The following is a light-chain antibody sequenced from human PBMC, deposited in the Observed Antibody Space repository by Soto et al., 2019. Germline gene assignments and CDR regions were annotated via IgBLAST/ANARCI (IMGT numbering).Light chain of an antibody. CDR3: QQRSNWPPEIT. V-gene: IGKV3-11*01. J-gene: IGKJ4*01. Sequence: EIVLTQSPVTLSLSPGARATLSCRARQSVSSNSAWYQQKPGQAPSLLIYDASNRATGIPARFSGSGSGTDFTLTISSLEPEDFAVYYCQQRSNWPPEITFGGGTKVDI. CDR2: DAS. CDR1: QSVSSN.